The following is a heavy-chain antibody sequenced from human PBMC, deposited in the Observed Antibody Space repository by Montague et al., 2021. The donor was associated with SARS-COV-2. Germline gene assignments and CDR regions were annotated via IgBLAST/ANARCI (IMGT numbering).Heavy chain of an antibody. CDR3: ASWGVVARRTPGEYFYYGMDV. CDR2: ISHDGSNE. V-gene: IGHV3-30*04. Sequence: SLRLSCAASGFTFSNYAMHWVRQAPGKGLEWVALISHDGSNEYYTDSVKGRFTISRDNYKNTCYLRMNSLGAEDTAVYYCASWGVVARRTPGEYFYYGMDVWGQGTTVTVSS. CDR1: GFTFSNYA. D-gene: IGHD2-15*01. J-gene: IGHJ6*02.